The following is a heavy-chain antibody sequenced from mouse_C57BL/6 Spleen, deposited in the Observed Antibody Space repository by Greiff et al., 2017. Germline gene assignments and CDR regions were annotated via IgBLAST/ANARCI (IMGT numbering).Heavy chain of an antibody. CDR2: IDPSDSET. V-gene: IGHV1-52*01. Sequence: QVQLQQPGAELVRPGSSVKLSCKASGYTFTSYWMHWVRQRPIQGLEWIGNIDPSDSETHYNQKFKDKATLTVDNSSSTAYMQLSSLTSEDSAVYYCARRGYWYFDVWGTGTTVTVSS. CDR3: ARRGYWYFDV. CDR1: GYTFTSYW. J-gene: IGHJ1*03.